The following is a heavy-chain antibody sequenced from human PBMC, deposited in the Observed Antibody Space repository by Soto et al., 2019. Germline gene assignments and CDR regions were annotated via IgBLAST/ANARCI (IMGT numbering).Heavy chain of an antibody. CDR3: AKDTYSGYELFDY. V-gene: IGHV3-30*18. CDR1: GFTFSSYG. J-gene: IGHJ4*02. D-gene: IGHD5-12*01. Sequence: PGGSLRLSCAASGFTFSSYGMHWVRQAPGKGLEWVAVISYDGSNKYYADSVKGRFTISRDNSKNTLYLQMNSLRAEDTAVYYCAKDTYSGYELFDYWGQGTLVTVSS. CDR2: ISYDGSNK.